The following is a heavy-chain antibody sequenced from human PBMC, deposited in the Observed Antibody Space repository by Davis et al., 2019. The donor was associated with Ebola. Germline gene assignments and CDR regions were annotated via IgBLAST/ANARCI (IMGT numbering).Heavy chain of an antibody. Sequence: ASVKVSCKASGYTFTGYYMHWVRQAPGQGLEWMGWINPNSGGTNYAQKFQGRVTMTRDTSISTAYMELSRLRSDDTAVYYCARVLDSSGYYSPFDYWGQGTLVTVSS. D-gene: IGHD3-22*01. CDR3: ARVLDSSGYYSPFDY. CDR2: INPNSGGT. CDR1: GYTFTGYY. J-gene: IGHJ4*02. V-gene: IGHV1-2*02.